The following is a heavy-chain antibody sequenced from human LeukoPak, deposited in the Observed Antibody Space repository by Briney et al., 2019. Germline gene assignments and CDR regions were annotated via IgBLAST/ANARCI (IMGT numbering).Heavy chain of an antibody. CDR3: ARFAYVAAVDV. CDR1: GFSFSVCW. CDR2: INPAGSET. V-gene: IGHV3-7*01. J-gene: IGHJ4*02. D-gene: IGHD2-15*01. Sequence: GGSLRLSCAASGFSFSVCWMTWVRQAPGTGLEWVANINPAGSETYYVDPVKGRFSISRDNAKNLVYLQMNSLRAEDTAVYHCARFAYVAAVDVWGQGTPVTVSS.